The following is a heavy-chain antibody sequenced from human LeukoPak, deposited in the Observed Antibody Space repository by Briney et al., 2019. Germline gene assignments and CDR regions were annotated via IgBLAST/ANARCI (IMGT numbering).Heavy chain of an antibody. D-gene: IGHD3-9*01. CDR1: GGTFSSYA. CDR3: AGDLSRGWFDP. J-gene: IGHJ5*02. Sequence: ASVKVSCKASGGTFSSYAISWVRQAPGQGLEWVGGIIPIFGTANYAQKFQGRVTITTDESTSTAYMELSSLRSEDTAVYYCAGDLSRGWFDPWGQGTLVTVSS. CDR2: IIPIFGTA. V-gene: IGHV1-69*05.